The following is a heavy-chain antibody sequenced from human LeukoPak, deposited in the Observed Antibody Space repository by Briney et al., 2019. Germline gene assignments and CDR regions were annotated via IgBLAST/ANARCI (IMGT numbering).Heavy chain of an antibody. CDR3: ARARGVMTIDY. V-gene: IGHV1-46*01. CDR1: GYTFTSYY. Sequence: ASVKVSCKASGYTFTSYYMHWVRQAPGQGLEWMGIVNPSGGSTSYAQKFQGRVTMTRDTSISTAYMELSRLRSDDTAVYYCARARGVMTIDYWGQGTLVTVSS. J-gene: IGHJ4*02. D-gene: IGHD3-10*01. CDR2: VNPSGGST.